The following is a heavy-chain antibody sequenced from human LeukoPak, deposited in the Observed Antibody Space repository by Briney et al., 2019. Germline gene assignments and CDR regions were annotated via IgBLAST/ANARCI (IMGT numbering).Heavy chain of an antibody. V-gene: IGHV3-30*04. CDR1: EFTFNNYA. Sequence: GGSLRLSCTASEFTFNNYAMHWVRQAPGKGLEWLAVISYDGSNKYYADSVKGRFTTSRDNSKNTLYLQMNSLRAEDTAVYYCAKANYYGSGIPNWFDPWGQGTLVTVSS. J-gene: IGHJ5*02. D-gene: IGHD3-10*01. CDR2: ISYDGSNK. CDR3: AKANYYGSGIPNWFDP.